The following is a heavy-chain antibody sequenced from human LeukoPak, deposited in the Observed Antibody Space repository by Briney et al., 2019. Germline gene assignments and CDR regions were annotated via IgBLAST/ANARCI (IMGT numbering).Heavy chain of an antibody. Sequence: SETLSLTCTVSDGSISSSSYYWGWIRQPPGKGLEWIGSIYYSGSTYYNPSLKSRVTILEDTSENQFSLKLSSVTAADTAVYYCARGRLPDNWFDPWGQGTLVTVSS. V-gene: IGHV4-39*07. D-gene: IGHD2-15*01. CDR1: DGSISSSSYY. CDR2: IYYSGST. CDR3: ARGRLPDNWFDP. J-gene: IGHJ5*02.